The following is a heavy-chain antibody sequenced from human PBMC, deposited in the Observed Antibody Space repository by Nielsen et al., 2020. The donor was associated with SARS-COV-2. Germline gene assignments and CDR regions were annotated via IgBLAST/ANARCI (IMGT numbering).Heavy chain of an antibody. V-gene: IGHV3-11*03. CDR3: ARKGGGYYGSGERLSYYYYGMDV. CDR2: ISDSGAYT. D-gene: IGHD3-10*01. CDR1: GFTSSAYY. J-gene: IGHJ6*02. Sequence: GGPLRPSCAASGFTSSAYYMTWIRQPPGKGLEWLSYISDSGAYTNYADSVKGRFTISRDNAKNSLFLQMNSLSADDTAVYYCARKGGGYYGSGERLSYYYYGMDVWGQGTTVTVSS.